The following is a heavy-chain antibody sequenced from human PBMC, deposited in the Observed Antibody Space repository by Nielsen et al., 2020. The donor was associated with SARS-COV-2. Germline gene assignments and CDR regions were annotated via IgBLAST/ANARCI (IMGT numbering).Heavy chain of an antibody. Sequence: GESLKISCAASGFTFSFYDIHWVRQAPGEGLEWVAVMWADGATEHYAESVKGRLTVSRDASKNTVYLQMNSLRAADSAVYYCAKDLGPDAGYTVFNDYFDNWGQGTLVTVSS. J-gene: IGHJ4*02. D-gene: IGHD5/OR15-5a*01. V-gene: IGHV3-33*06. CDR3: AKDLGPDAGYTVFNDYFDN. CDR1: GFTFSFYD. CDR2: MWADGATE.